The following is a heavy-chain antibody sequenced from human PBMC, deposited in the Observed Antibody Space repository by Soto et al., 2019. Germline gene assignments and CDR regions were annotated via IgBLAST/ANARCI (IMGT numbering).Heavy chain of an antibody. Sequence: SGESLKNCCRSSGDTFFRFWIVWVRQVPGKGLEWVGRIDPGDSSATYSPTFQGHVTISADRSTRSAYLQWRSLRASDTAIYFCARRYCSRADCYSDSWGQGSLVTVSS. CDR1: GDTFFRFW. CDR3: ARRYCSRADCYSDS. CDR2: IDPGDSSA. D-gene: IGHD2-2*01. V-gene: IGHV5-10-1*01. J-gene: IGHJ4*02.